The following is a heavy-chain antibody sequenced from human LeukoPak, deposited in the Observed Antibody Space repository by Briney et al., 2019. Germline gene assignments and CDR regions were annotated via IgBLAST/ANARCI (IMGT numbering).Heavy chain of an antibody. CDR3: ARGGGQEYDYVWGSYRYLSN. J-gene: IGHJ4*02. V-gene: IGHV4-59*01. Sequence: SETLSLTCNVSGYTMNSGYYWSWIRQTPGKGLEWIGYIYYSGSTNYNPSLKSRVTISVDTSKNQFSLKLSSVTAADTAVYYCARGGGQEYDYVWGSYRYLSNWGQGTLVTVSS. CDR1: GYTMNSGYY. D-gene: IGHD3-16*02. CDR2: IYYSGST.